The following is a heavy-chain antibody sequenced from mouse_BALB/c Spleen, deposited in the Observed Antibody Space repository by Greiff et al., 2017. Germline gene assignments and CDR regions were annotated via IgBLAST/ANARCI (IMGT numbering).Heavy chain of an antibody. Sequence: QVQLQQSGAELAKPGASVKMSCKASGYTFTSYWMHWVKQRPGQGLEWIGYINPSTGYTEYNQKFKDKATLTADKSSSTAYMQLSSLTSEDSAVYYCARDGYGSSSYWYFDVWGAGTTVTVAS. CDR2: INPSTGYT. CDR1: GYTFTSYW. J-gene: IGHJ1*01. D-gene: IGHD1-1*01. V-gene: IGHV1-7*01. CDR3: ARDGYGSSSYWYFDV.